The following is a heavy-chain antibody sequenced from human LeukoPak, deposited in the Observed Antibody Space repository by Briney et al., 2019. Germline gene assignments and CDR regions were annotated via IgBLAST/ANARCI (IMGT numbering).Heavy chain of an antibody. D-gene: IGHD3-22*01. Sequence: PGGSLRLSCVASGFTFDDYGMGWVRQVPGNGLEWVSGTNWNGGSTGYADSVKGRFTISRDNAKNSLYLQMNSLRAEDTAFYYCATGTEVYYDSSSYYSYWGQGTLVTVSS. CDR2: TNWNGGST. CDR3: ATGTEVYYDSSSYYSY. CDR1: GFTFDDYG. V-gene: IGHV3-20*04. J-gene: IGHJ4*02.